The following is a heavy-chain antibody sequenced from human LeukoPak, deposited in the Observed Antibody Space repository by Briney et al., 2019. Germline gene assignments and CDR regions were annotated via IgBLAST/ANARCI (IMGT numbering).Heavy chain of an antibody. CDR2: ISYDGRIQ. D-gene: IGHD3-22*01. Sequence: LSLTCAVYGGSFSGYYWIWIRQSPGKGLEWMAVISYDGRIQYYADSVKGRFTISRDNSKNTLYLQMSSLRAEDTAVYYCAKDWAYYDSSGYYFDYWGQGTLVTVSS. J-gene: IGHJ4*02. CDR3: AKDWAYYDSSGYYFDY. CDR1: GGSFSGYY. V-gene: IGHV3-30*18.